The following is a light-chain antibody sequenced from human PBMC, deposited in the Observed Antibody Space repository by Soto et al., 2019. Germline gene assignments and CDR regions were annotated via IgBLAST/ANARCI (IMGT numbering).Light chain of an antibody. J-gene: IGKJ1*01. Sequence: EIVLTQSPGTLSLSPGERATLSCRASQSVAGSYLAWYRRKPAQAPRLLIYGASSRATDIPRRFSGSGSGTDFTLTITRLDPEDFAVYYCQQYGSSPPTFGSGTRVEI. CDR1: QSVAGSY. CDR2: GAS. CDR3: QQYGSSPPT. V-gene: IGKV3-20*01.